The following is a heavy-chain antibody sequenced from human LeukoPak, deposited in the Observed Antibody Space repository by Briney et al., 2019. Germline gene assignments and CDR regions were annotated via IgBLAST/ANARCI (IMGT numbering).Heavy chain of an antibody. J-gene: IGHJ4*02. Sequence: ASVKVPCKASGYTFTSYGISWVRQAPGQGLEWMGWISAYNGNTNYAQKLQGRVTMTTDTSTSTAYMELRSLRSDDTAVYYCARDHRRYCSSTSCYSGEDYWGQGTLVTVSS. CDR1: GYTFTSYG. CDR2: ISAYNGNT. V-gene: IGHV1-18*01. CDR3: ARDHRRYCSSTSCYSGEDY. D-gene: IGHD2-2*02.